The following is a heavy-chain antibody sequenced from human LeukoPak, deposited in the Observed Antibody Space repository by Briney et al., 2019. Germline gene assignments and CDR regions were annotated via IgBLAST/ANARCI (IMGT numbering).Heavy chain of an antibody. CDR2: NSAYNGNS. CDR3: AREQQLIRGDY. CDR1: GYTFTSYS. J-gene: IGHJ4*02. D-gene: IGHD6-13*01. Sequence: GASVKVSGKASGYTFTSYSINWVRQAPGQGLEWMGWNSAYNGNSHYTQKFQGRVTMTTDTSTSTAYMELRSLRSDDTAVYYCAREQQLIRGDYWGQGTLVTVSS. V-gene: IGHV1-18*01.